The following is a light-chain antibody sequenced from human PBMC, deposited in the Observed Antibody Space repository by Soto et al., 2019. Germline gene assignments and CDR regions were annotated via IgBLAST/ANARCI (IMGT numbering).Light chain of an antibody. CDR2: GAY. Sequence: EIVMTQSPATLSVSPGERATLSCRAIENVDNNVAWWYQQKPGQTPRLLIFGAYTRASGIPGRFSGSGSGTEFTLTISSLQSEDFAVYYCQQYNNWPPITFGQGTRLEI. V-gene: IGKV3-15*01. CDR3: QQYNNWPPIT. CDR1: ENVDNN. J-gene: IGKJ5*01.